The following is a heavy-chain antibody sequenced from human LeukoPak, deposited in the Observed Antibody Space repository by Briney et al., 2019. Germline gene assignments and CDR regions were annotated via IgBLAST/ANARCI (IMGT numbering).Heavy chain of an antibody. V-gene: IGHV4-59*01. CDR1: GGSISDYY. J-gene: IGHJ6*03. Sequence: SETLSLTCTVSGGSISDYYWNWIRQPPGKGLEWIGYIYYSGSTTYNPSLKSRVTMSVDTAKNQFSLKLRSVSAADTAIYYCARGDFCSKSNCYLRPMDVWGKGTTVTVSS. CDR3: ARGDFCSKSNCYLRPMDV. CDR2: IYYSGST. D-gene: IGHD3-3*01.